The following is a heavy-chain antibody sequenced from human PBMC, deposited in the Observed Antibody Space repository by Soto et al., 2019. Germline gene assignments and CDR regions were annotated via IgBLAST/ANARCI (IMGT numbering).Heavy chain of an antibody. D-gene: IGHD6-13*01. CDR3: ARLSRGTIAGFVY. CDR2: IXYSASX. J-gene: IGHJ4*02. CDR1: CGTITSYY. Sequence: PXXTLPLTCTVSCGTITSYYWRWIRQPPGKAPESTRPIXYSASXNYRTSTKRRXXIPLDKSXXQFYLKLRPVTAPQPAVYYCARLSRGTIAGFVYWGQETL. V-gene: IGHV4-59*08.